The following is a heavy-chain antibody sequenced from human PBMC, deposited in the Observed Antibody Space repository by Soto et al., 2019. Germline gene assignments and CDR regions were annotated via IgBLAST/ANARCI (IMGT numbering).Heavy chain of an antibody. Sequence: SETLSLTCSVSGGPFPSGGYYWSWIRQEPGKGLEWIGYIYYNGDTSYNPSLRSRVTMSADTSKTQFSLRLRSVTSADTAVYYCARGDSQVSSVFDYWGQGMLVTSPQ. CDR1: GGPFPSGGYY. CDR3: ARGDSQVSSVFDY. CDR2: IYYNGDT. J-gene: IGHJ4*02. V-gene: IGHV4-31*03. D-gene: IGHD3-16*01.